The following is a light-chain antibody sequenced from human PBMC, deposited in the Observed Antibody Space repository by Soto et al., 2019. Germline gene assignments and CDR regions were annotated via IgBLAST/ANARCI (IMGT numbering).Light chain of an antibody. CDR3: SSYAGSHNLGV. CDR1: SSDVGGYNY. CDR2: EVS. V-gene: IGLV2-8*01. J-gene: IGLJ3*02. Sequence: QSALTQPPSASGSPGQSVTISCTGTSSDVGGYNYVSWYQQHPGKAPKLMIYEVSKRPSGVPDRFSGSKSGNTASLTVSGLQAEGEADYYCSSYAGSHNLGVVRGRTKVNVL.